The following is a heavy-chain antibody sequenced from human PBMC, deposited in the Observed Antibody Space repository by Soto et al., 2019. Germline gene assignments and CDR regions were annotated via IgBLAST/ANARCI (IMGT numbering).Heavy chain of an antibody. V-gene: IGHV3-23*01. Sequence: PGGSLRLSCAASGFTFSSYAMSWVRQAPGKGLEWVSAISGSGGSTYYADSVKGRFTISRDNSKNTLYLQMNSLRAEDTAVYYCAKLGYSSGWSGNMNWFDPWGQGTLVTVSS. CDR1: GFTFSSYA. J-gene: IGHJ5*02. CDR2: ISGSGGST. CDR3: AKLGYSSGWSGNMNWFDP. D-gene: IGHD6-19*01.